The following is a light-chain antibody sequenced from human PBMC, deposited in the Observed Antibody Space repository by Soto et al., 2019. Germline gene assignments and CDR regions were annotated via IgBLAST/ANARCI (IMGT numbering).Light chain of an antibody. V-gene: IGKV3-15*01. CDR1: QSVSSN. J-gene: IGKJ1*01. CDR2: GAS. Sequence: EVVMTQSPATLSVSPGERATLSCRASQSVSSNLAWYQQKPGQAPRLLIWGASTRATGIPARFSGSGSGTEFTLTISSLQSEDFAVYYCQQYNNWPQTFGQGTKVDIK. CDR3: QQYNNWPQT.